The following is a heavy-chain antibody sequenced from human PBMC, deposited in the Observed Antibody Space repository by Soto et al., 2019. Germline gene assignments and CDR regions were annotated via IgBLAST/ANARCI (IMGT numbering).Heavy chain of an antibody. CDR1: GFTFSNAW. CDR2: IKSKTDGGTT. Sequence: PGGSMRLSCAASGFTFSNAWMNWVRQAPGKGLEWVGRIKSKTDGGTTDYAAPVKGRFTISRDDSKNTLYLQMNSLKTEDTAVYYCYGSGWFGESKFDYWGQGTLVTVSS. CDR3: YGSGWFGESKFDY. D-gene: IGHD3-10*01. V-gene: IGHV3-15*07. J-gene: IGHJ4*02.